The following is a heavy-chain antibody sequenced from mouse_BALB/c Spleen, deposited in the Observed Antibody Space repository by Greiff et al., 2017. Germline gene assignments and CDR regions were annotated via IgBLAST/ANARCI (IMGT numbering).Heavy chain of an antibody. J-gene: IGHJ3*01. CDR1: GYAFSSYW. V-gene: IGHV1-80*01. CDR3: ARDGNYAWFAY. Sequence: LQLQESGAELVRPGSSVKISCKASGYAFSSYWMNWVKQRPGQGLEWIGQIYPGDGDTNYNGKFKGKATLTADKSSSTAYMQLSSLTSEDSAVYFCARDGNYAWFAYWGQGTLVTVSA. D-gene: IGHD2-1*01. CDR2: IYPGDGDT.